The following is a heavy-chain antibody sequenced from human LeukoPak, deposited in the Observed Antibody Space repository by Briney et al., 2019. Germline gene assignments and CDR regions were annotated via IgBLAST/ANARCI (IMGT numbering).Heavy chain of an antibody. Sequence: ASVKVSCKASGFTFTSYYMHWVRQAPGQGLEWMGIINPSGGSTSYAQKFQGRVTMTRDTSTSTVYMALSSLRSEDTPVYYCARAHSGYVSLCLTWGQGTLVPVS. CDR1: GFTFTSYY. J-gene: IGHJ5*02. V-gene: IGHV1-46*01. CDR3: ARAHSGYVSLCLT. D-gene: IGHD5-12*01. CDR2: INPSGGST.